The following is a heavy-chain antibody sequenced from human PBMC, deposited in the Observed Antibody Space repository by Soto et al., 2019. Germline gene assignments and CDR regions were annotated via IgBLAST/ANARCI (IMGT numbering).Heavy chain of an antibody. Sequence: GGSLRLSCAASGFTFRNYGMSWIRQAPGKGLEWVSYISSSGSTIYYADSVKGRFTISRDNSKNTLYLQMNSLRAEDTAVYYCAKEVGAAAGKTVNWFDPWGQGTLVTVSS. CDR2: ISSSGSTI. D-gene: IGHD6-13*01. V-gene: IGHV3-11*01. CDR3: AKEVGAAAGKTVNWFDP. CDR1: GFTFRNYG. J-gene: IGHJ5*02.